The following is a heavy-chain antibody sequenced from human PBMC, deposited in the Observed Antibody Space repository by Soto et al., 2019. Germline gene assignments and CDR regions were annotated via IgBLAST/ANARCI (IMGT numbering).Heavy chain of an antibody. CDR3: ASKYSGYDSYYYGMDV. Sequence: QVQLVESGGGVVQPGRSLRLSCAASGFTFSSYAMHWVRQAPGKGLEWVAVISYDGSNKYYADSVKGRFTISRDNSKNTLYLQMNSLRAEDTAVYYCASKYSGYDSYYYGMDVWGQGTTVTVSS. V-gene: IGHV3-30-3*01. J-gene: IGHJ6*02. CDR1: GFTFSSYA. CDR2: ISYDGSNK. D-gene: IGHD5-12*01.